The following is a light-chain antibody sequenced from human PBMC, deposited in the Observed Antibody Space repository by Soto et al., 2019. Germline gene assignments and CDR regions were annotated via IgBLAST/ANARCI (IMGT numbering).Light chain of an antibody. J-gene: IGKJ4*01. Sequence: VIWLTQSPSLLSASTGDRVTISGRMSQGISSYLDWYQQKPGKAPEILIYAAFTLQSGVPSKFSGIGSGTDFTLSISSLQPEDFATYYCQQSYSGPLTFGGGTKVDI. CDR2: AAF. CDR1: QGISSY. CDR3: QQSYSGPLT. V-gene: IGKV1D-8*03.